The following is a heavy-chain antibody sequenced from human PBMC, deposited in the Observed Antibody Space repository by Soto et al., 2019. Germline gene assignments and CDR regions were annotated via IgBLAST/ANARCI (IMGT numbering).Heavy chain of an antibody. CDR3: ARREGGDYVWGSYKDAFDM. CDR1: GFSLNTTAVG. J-gene: IGHJ3*02. CDR2: IYWDGDK. V-gene: IGHV2-5*02. D-gene: IGHD3-16*01. Sequence: GSGPTLVNPTQTLTLTCTFSGFSLNTTAVGVGWIRQPPGKALEWLALIYWDGDKRYSPSLKSRLAITKDTSKNQVVLKMTNMDPVDTATYYCARREGGDYVWGSYKDAFDMWGRGTMVTVSS.